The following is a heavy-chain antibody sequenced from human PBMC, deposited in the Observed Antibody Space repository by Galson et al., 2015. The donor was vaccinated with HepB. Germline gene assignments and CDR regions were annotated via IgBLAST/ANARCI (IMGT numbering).Heavy chain of an antibody. Sequence: SLRLSCAASGFTFSDYYMSWLRQAPGKGLEWVSYISSSSSYTNYADSVKGRFTISRDNAKNSLYLQMNSLRAEDTAVYYCARVGDPGGIAAAGRYYYYGMDVWGQGTTVTVSS. D-gene: IGHD6-13*01. CDR1: GFTFSDYY. V-gene: IGHV3-11*06. CDR2: ISSSSSYT. CDR3: ARVGDPGGIAAAGRYYYYGMDV. J-gene: IGHJ6*02.